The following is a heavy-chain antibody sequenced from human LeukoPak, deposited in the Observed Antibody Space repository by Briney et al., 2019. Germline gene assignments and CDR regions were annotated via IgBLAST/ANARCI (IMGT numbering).Heavy chain of an antibody. V-gene: IGHV4-34*01. J-gene: IGHJ4*02. CDR3: ARDSEERRGVDY. D-gene: IGHD1-1*01. Sequence: SETLSLTCAVYGGSFSGYYWSWIRQPPGKGLEWIGYIYHSGSTYYNPSLKSRVTISVDRSKNQFSLKLSSVTAADTAVYYCARDSEERRGVDYWGQGTLVTVSS. CDR2: IYHSGST. CDR1: GGSFSGYY.